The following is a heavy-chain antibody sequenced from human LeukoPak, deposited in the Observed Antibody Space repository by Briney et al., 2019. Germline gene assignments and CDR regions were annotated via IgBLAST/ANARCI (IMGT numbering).Heavy chain of an antibody. CDR2: IYYSGST. J-gene: IGHJ6*03. D-gene: IGHD3-22*01. CDR1: GGSFSGYY. V-gene: IGHV4-59*01. CDR3: ARSGGYYYDSSGYYYPLYYYYYYMDV. Sequence: SETLSLTCAVYGGSFSGYYWSWIRQPPGKGLEWIGYIYYSGSTNYNPSLKSRVTISVDTSKNQFSLKLSSVTAADTAVYYCARSGGYYYDSSGYYYPLYYYYYYMDVWGKGTTVTVSS.